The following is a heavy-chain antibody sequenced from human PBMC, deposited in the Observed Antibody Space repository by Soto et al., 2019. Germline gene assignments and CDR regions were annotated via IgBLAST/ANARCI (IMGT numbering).Heavy chain of an antibody. J-gene: IGHJ6*02. CDR3: AKDSRYSSSWADDYYYYGMDV. D-gene: IGHD6-13*01. CDR2: ISGSGGST. Sequence: GGSLRLSCAASGFTFSSYAMSWVRQAPGKGLEWVSAISGSGGSTYYADSVKGRFTISRDNSKNTLYLQMNSLRAEDTAVYYCAKDSRYSSSWADDYYYYGMDVWGQGTTVTVSS. CDR1: GFTFSSYA. V-gene: IGHV3-23*01.